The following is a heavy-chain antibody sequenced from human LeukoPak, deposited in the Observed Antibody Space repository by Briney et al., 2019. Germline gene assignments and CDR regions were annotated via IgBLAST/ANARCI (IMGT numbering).Heavy chain of an antibody. CDR2: IIPIFGTA. J-gene: IGHJ4*02. CDR3: ARSSVVAAAGPYYFDY. V-gene: IGHV1-69*06. Sequence: ASVKVSCKASGYTFTGYYMHWVRQAPGQGLEWMGGIIPIFGTANYAQKFQGRVTITADKSTSTAYMELSSLRSEDTAVYYCARSSVVAAAGPYYFDYWGQGTLVTVSS. D-gene: IGHD6-13*01. CDR1: GYTFTGYY.